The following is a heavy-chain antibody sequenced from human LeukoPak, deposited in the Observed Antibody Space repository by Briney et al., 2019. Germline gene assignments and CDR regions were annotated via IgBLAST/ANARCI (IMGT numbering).Heavy chain of an antibody. CDR1: GYTFTSYG. CDR3: ARDSSSSADYYYGMDV. J-gene: IGHJ6*02. Sequence: ASVKFSCKASGYTFTSYGISWVRRAPGQGLEWVGWISAYNGNTNYAQKLQGRVTMTTDTSTSTAYMELRSLRSDDTAVYYCARDSSSSADYYYGMDVWGQGTTVTVSS. CDR2: ISAYNGNT. D-gene: IGHD6-6*01. V-gene: IGHV1-18*01.